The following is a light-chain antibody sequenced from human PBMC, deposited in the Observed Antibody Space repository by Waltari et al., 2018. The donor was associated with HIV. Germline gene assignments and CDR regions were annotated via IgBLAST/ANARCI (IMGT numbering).Light chain of an antibody. CDR2: RNN. Sequence: QSVLPQPPSASGTPGQRVTISCSGSTSNIGSNFVYLYQQLPGMAPKLLIYRNNQRPSGVPDRFSGSKSGTSASLAISGLRSEDEADYYCAAWDDSLSGRWVFGGGTKVTVL. V-gene: IGLV1-47*01. J-gene: IGLJ3*02. CDR1: TSNIGSNF. CDR3: AAWDDSLSGRWV.